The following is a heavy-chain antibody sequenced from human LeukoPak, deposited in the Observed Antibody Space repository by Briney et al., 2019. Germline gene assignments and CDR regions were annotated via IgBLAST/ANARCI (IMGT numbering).Heavy chain of an antibody. Sequence: SETLSLTCSVSGDSVRSANYYWSWVRQPPGKGLEWFENIYYSGTTNYNPSLKSRVTISVDSSKNQFSLRPSSVTAADTAVYYCASEPYGYCSSISCYALNLEYYYYGMDVWGQGTTVTVSS. CDR2: IYYSGTT. CDR3: ASEPYGYCSSISCYALNLEYYYYGMDV. D-gene: IGHD2-2*01. J-gene: IGHJ6*02. CDR1: GDSVRSANYY. V-gene: IGHV4-61*01.